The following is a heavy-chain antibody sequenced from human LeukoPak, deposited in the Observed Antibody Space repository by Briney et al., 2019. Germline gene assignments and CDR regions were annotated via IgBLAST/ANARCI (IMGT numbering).Heavy chain of an antibody. CDR1: GVAISRGGYA. CDR2: IYHSGTT. D-gene: IGHD1-26*01. J-gene: IGHJ4*02. Sequence: SETLSLTCAVSGVAISRGGYAWNWIRQPPGKGLEWIAYIYHSGTTYYNPSLKSRATISVDTSKNQFSLKLSSVTAADAAVYYCARLALQEVGATQTYYLDYWGQGTLVTVSS. V-gene: IGHV4-30-2*01. CDR3: ARLALQEVGATQTYYLDY.